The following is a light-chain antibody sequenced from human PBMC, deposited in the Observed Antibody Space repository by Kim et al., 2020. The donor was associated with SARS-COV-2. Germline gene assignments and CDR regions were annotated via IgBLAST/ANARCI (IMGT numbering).Light chain of an antibody. V-gene: IGKV1-27*01. Sequence: APLGDRASLTCRASQGISNYLAWYQKKPGKVPKLLIYAASTLQSGAPSRFSGSGSGTDFTLTISSLQPEDVATYYCQKYNSAPLTFGGGTKVDIK. CDR2: AAS. CDR3: QKYNSAPLT. J-gene: IGKJ4*01. CDR1: QGISNY.